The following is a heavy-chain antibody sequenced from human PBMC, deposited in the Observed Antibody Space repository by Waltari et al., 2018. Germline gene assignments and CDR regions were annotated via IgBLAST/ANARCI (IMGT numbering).Heavy chain of an antibody. V-gene: IGHV4-28*03. J-gene: IGHJ4*02. D-gene: IGHD6-13*01. CDR3: ARGAGSSYGSFAY. CDR1: GGSISDSYW. Sequence: QVQLQESGPGVVKPSETLSLTCAVSGGSISDSYWWSWIPEPPGKGLEWIGYIYGSSTSTNYNPSLKSRVTISKDTSKNQFSLKLSSVTAADTAVYYCARGAGSSYGSFAYWGQGVLVTVSS. CDR2: IYGSSTST.